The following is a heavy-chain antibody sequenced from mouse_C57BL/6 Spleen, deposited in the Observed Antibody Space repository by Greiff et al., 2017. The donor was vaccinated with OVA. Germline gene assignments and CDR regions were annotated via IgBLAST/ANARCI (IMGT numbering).Heavy chain of an antibody. CDR1: GYTFTDYY. Sequence: VQLQQSGPELVKPGASVKISCKASGYTFTDYYMNWVKQSHGKSLEWIGDINPNNGGTSYNQKFKGKATLTVDKSSSTAYMELRSLTSEDSAVYYCASGNFYAVDYWGQGTSVTVSS. D-gene: IGHD2-1*01. CDR2: INPNNGGT. V-gene: IGHV1-26*01. J-gene: IGHJ4*01. CDR3: ASGNFYAVDY.